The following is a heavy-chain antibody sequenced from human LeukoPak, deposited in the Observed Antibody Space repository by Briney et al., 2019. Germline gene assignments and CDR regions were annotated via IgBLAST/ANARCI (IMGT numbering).Heavy chain of an antibody. CDR1: GYNFTSYW. Sequence: GESLKISCKGSGYNFTSYWIGWVRQMPGKGLEWMGIIYPGDSDTRYSPSFQGQVTISADKSISTAYLQWSSLKASDTAMYYCAKQKKRLYFDWLASNYYYYGMDVWGQGTTVTVSS. V-gene: IGHV5-51*01. CDR2: IYPGDSDT. J-gene: IGHJ6*02. D-gene: IGHD3-9*01. CDR3: AKQKKRLYFDWLASNYYYYGMDV.